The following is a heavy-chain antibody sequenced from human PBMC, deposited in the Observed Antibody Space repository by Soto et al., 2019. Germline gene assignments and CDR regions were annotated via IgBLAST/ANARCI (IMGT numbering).Heavy chain of an antibody. J-gene: IGHJ4*02. CDR1: GGSISSGGYY. D-gene: IGHD5-12*01. CDR2: IYYSGST. V-gene: IGHV4-31*03. Sequence: SETLSLTCTVSGGSISSGGYYWSWIRQHPGKGLEWIGYIYYSGSTYYNPSLKSRVTISVDTSKNQFSLKLSSVTAADTAVYYCARGSRLDGDGYNYYFGYWGQGTLVTVS. CDR3: ARGSRLDGDGYNYYFGY.